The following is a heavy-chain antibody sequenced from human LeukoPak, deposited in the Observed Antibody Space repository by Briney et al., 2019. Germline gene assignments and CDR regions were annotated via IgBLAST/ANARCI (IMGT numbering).Heavy chain of an antibody. CDR2: IYSGGST. V-gene: IGHV3-53*01. D-gene: IGHD3-22*01. CDR1: GFTVSSNY. CDR3: ARDGNYYDSSGYYRGTFDY. J-gene: IGHJ4*02. Sequence: PGGSLRLSCAASGFTVSSNYMSWVRQAPGKGLEWVSVIYSGGSTYYADSVKGRFTISRDNSKNTLYLQMNSLRAEDTAVYYCARDGNYYDSSGYYRGTFDYWVQGTLVTVSS.